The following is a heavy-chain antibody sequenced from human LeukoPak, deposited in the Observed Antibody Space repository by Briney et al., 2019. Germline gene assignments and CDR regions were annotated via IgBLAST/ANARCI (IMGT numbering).Heavy chain of an antibody. Sequence: SETLSLTCTVSGGSISGHYWTWIRLPPGKGLELVGHIFSTGATHYNPSLRGRVTLSIDTTKNQFSLTLTSVNVEDTAVYYCARGGAVHSSVVQRVPPAFDYWGQGTLVTVSS. CDR3: ARGGAVHSSVVQRVPPAFDY. V-gene: IGHV4-59*11. J-gene: IGHJ4*02. CDR2: IFSTGAT. CDR1: GGSISGHY. D-gene: IGHD6-13*01.